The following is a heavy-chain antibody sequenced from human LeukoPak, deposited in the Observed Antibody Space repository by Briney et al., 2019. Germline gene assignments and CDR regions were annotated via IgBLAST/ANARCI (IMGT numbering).Heavy chain of an antibody. J-gene: IGHJ5*02. Sequence: PSETLSLTCTVSGGSISSSSYYWGWIRQPPGKGLEWIGSIYYSGSTYYNPPLKSRVTISVDTSKNQFSLKLSSVTAADTAVYYCVSGYPRYWFDPWGQGTLVTVSS. CDR3: VSGYPRYWFDP. V-gene: IGHV4-39*01. D-gene: IGHD3-22*01. CDR2: IYYSGST. CDR1: GGSISSSSYY.